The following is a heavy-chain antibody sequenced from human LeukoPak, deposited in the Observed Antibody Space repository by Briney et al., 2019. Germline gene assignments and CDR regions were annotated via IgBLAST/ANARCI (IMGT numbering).Heavy chain of an antibody. D-gene: IGHD2-15*01. Sequence: GGSLRLSCAASGFTFSSYGMHWVRQAPGKGLEWVAFIRYDGSNKYYADSVKGRFTISRDNSKNRLYLQMNSLRAEDTAVYYWARDGGYCSGGSCYSYYYGMDVWGQGTTVTVSS. V-gene: IGHV3-30*02. CDR2: IRYDGSNK. J-gene: IGHJ6*02. CDR1: GFTFSSYG. CDR3: ARDGGYCSGGSCYSYYYGMDV.